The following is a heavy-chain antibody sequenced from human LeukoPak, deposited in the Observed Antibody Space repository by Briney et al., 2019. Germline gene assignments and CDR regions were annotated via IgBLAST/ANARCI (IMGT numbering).Heavy chain of an antibody. CDR1: GGTFISYA. V-gene: IGHV1-69*13. CDR3: ASQYYYDSSGYSVDP. J-gene: IGHJ5*02. D-gene: IGHD3-22*01. Sequence: SVKVSCKASGGTFISYAISWVRQAPGQGLEWMGGIIPIFGTANYAQKFQGRVTITADESTSTAYMELSSLRSEDTAVYYCASQYYYDSSGYSVDPWGQGTLVTVSS. CDR2: IIPIFGTA.